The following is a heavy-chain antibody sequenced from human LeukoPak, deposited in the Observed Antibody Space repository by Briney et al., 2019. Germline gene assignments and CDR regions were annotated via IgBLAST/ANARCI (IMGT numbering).Heavy chain of an antibody. CDR3: AHRGYCSGGSCYSGGWFDP. CDR2: IFLDDDK. V-gene: IGHV2-5*02. D-gene: IGHD2-15*01. CDR1: GFSLSTSGVG. Sequence: ESGPTLVKPTQNLPPTCTLPGFSLSTSGVGVGRNTQPPGKALGWLAPIFLDDDKRYSPSLKSRLTITKDASKNQVVLTMTNMDPVDTATYYCAHRGYCSGGSCYSGGWFDPWGQGTLVTVSS. J-gene: IGHJ5*02.